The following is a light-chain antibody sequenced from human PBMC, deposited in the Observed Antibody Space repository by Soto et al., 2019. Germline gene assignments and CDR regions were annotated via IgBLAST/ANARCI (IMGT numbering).Light chain of an antibody. J-gene: IGLJ1*01. Sequence: QLVLTQSPSASASLGASVKLTCTLSSGHSNYAIAWHQQQPEKGPRYWMKVNSDGSHRKGDGIPDRFSGSSSGAQRYLTISSLQSEDEADYYCQTWGTGIRVFGTGTKVTVL. CDR1: SGHSNYA. CDR3: QTWGTGIRV. CDR2: VNSDGSH. V-gene: IGLV4-69*01.